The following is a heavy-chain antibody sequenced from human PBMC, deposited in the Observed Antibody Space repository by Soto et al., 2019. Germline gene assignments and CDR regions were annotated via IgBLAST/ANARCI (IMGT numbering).Heavy chain of an antibody. D-gene: IGHD6-13*01. Sequence: ASVKVSCEASGFTFTSSAVQWVRQARGQRLEWIGWIVVGSGNTNYAQKFQERVTITRDMSTSTAYMELSSLRSEDTAVYYCAAGGGSSWPYYYYGMDVWGQGTLVTVSS. CDR1: GFTFTSSA. J-gene: IGHJ6*02. CDR3: AAGGGSSWPYYYYGMDV. CDR2: IVVGSGNT. V-gene: IGHV1-58*01.